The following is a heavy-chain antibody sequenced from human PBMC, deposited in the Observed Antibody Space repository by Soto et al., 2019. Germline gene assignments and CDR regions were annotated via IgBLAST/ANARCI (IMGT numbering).Heavy chain of an antibody. V-gene: IGHV2-26*01. Sequence: QVTLKESGPVLVKPTETLTLTCTVSGFSLSNARMGVSWIRQPPGKALEWLAHIFSNDEKSYSTSLKSRLTISKDTSKSQVVLTMTNMDPVDTATYYCARIQDDILTYHYYGMGVWGQGTTVTVSS. J-gene: IGHJ6*02. CDR3: ARIQDDILTYHYYGMGV. CDR2: IFSNDEK. CDR1: GFSLSNARMG. D-gene: IGHD3-9*01.